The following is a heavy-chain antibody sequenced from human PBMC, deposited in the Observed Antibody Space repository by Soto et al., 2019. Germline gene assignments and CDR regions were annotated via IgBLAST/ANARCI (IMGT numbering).Heavy chain of an antibody. CDR3: TRDGRGLGRLSLFEY. D-gene: IGHD2-21*02. V-gene: IGHV3-53*01. CDR1: GFNVNSDY. CDR2: IYSGETT. J-gene: IGHJ4*02. Sequence: GGSLRLSCAASGFNVNSDYMNWVRQTPGKGLEWVASIYSGETTYYADSVRGRFTISSDKSKNTLYFQLSSLRIEDTAVYYCTRDGRGLGRLSLFEYWGQGVLVTVS.